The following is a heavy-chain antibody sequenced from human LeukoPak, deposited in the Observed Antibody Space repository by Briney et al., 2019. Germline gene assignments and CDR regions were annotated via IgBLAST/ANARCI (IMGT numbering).Heavy chain of an antibody. CDR1: GVSFSGYY. V-gene: IGHV4-34*01. Sequence: PSETLSLTCAVYGVSFSGYYWSWIRQPPGKGLEWIGEINHSGSTNYNLSLKSRVTISVDTSKNQFSLKLSSVTAADTAVYYCARRTGVVVPAAIPKRGNWFDPWGQGTLVTVSS. CDR3: ARRTGVVVPAAIPKRGNWFDP. CDR2: INHSGST. J-gene: IGHJ5*02. D-gene: IGHD2-2*02.